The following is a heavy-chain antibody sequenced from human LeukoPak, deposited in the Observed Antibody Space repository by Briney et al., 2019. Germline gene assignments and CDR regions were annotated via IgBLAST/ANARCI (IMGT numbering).Heavy chain of an antibody. CDR2: ISSSSSYI. V-gene: IGHV3-21*01. Sequence: GGSLRLSCAASGFTFSTYSMNWVRQAPGKGLEWVSSISSSSSYIYYADSVKGRFTISRDNAKNSLYLQMNSQRAEDTAVYYCARVRYGDYSFDYWGQGTLVTVSS. D-gene: IGHD4-17*01. CDR3: ARVRYGDYSFDY. CDR1: GFTFSTYS. J-gene: IGHJ4*02.